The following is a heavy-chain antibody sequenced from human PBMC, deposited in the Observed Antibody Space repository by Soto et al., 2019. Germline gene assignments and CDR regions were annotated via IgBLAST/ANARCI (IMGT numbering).Heavy chain of an antibody. CDR3: ARVTYYYDSSGYPDY. Sequence: SETLSLTCTVSGGSISSYYWSWIRQPPGKGLEWIGYIYYSGSTNYNPSLKSRVTISVDTSKNQFSLKLSSVTAADTAVYYCARVTYYYDSSGYPDYWGQGTLVTVSS. J-gene: IGHJ4*02. CDR2: IYYSGST. D-gene: IGHD3-22*01. CDR1: GGSISSYY. V-gene: IGHV4-59*01.